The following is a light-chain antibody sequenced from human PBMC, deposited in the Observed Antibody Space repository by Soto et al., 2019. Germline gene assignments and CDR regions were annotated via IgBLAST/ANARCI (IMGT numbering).Light chain of an antibody. Sequence: EIVLTQSPGTLSLSPGERATLSCRASQTVCSYLAWYQQKPGQAPRLLIYDASNRAAGIPARFSGSESGTDFTLTINSLEPEDFAVYYWQQRSKWPYAFGGGTKVEIK. CDR1: QTVCSY. CDR2: DAS. V-gene: IGKV3-11*01. J-gene: IGKJ4*01. CDR3: QQRSKWPYA.